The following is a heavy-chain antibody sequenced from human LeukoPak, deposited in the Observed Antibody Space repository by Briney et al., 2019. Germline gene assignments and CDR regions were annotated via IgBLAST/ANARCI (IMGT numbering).Heavy chain of an antibody. CDR1: GGSISSSSYY. V-gene: IGHV4-39*01. J-gene: IGHJ5*02. CDR3: ARHKIPYDSSGYYYENWFDP. Sequence: PSETLSLTCTVSGGSISSSSYYWGWIRQPPGKGLEWIGSIYYSGSTYYNPSLKSRVTISVDTSKNQFSLKLSSVTAADTAVYYCARHKIPYDSSGYYYENWFDPWGQGTLVTVSS. D-gene: IGHD3-22*01. CDR2: IYYSGST.